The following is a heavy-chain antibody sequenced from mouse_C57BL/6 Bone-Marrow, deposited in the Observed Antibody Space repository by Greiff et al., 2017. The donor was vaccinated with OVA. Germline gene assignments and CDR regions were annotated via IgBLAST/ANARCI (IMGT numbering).Heavy chain of an antibody. CDR3: AREDGLLRYWFAY. Sequence: QVQLQQPGAELVMPGASVKLSCKASGYPFTSYWMHWVKQRPGQGLEWIGEIDPSDSSTNYTQKLKGKSTLTVDKSSSTAYMQLSSLTSEDSAVYYCAREDGLLRYWFAYWGQGTLVTVSA. V-gene: IGHV1-69*01. CDR1: GYPFTSYW. CDR2: IDPSDSST. D-gene: IGHD1-1*01. J-gene: IGHJ3*01.